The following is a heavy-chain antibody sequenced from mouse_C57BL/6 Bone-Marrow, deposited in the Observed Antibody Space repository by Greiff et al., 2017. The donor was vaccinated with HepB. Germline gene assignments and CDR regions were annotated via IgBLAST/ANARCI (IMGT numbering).Heavy chain of an antibody. J-gene: IGHJ2*01. V-gene: IGHV1-82*01. CDR2: IYPGDGDT. CDR3: AIYSPYGGY. Sequence: VKLMESGPELVKPGASVKISCKASGYAFSSSWMNWVKQRPGKGLEWIGGIYPGDGDTNYNGKFKGKATLTADKSSSTAYMQLSSLTSADSAVYFCAIYSPYGGYGDQGPTLTVSS. CDR1: GYAFSSSW. D-gene: IGHD1-1*01.